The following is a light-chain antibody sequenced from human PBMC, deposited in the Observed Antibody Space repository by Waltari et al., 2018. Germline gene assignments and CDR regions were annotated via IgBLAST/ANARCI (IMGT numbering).Light chain of an antibody. J-gene: IGKJ4*01. CDR3: QQLNSYPLT. V-gene: IGKV1-9*01. CDR2: TAS. Sequence: DIQLSQSPTFLSASVGDRVTITCRASQGISSNLAWYHQKLGKAPKLLIFTASTLQSGVPSRFSGSASGTEFTLTISSLQPEDFATYHCQQLNSYPLTFGGGTKVEIK. CDR1: QGISSN.